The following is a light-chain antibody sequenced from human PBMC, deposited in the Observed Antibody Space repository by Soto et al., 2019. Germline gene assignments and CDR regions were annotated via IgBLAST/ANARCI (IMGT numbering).Light chain of an antibody. V-gene: IGLV2-23*02. CDR3: CSYAGSGTPYV. J-gene: IGLJ1*01. CDR1: SSDVGSYNL. CDR2: VVG. Sequence: QSVLTQPASVSGSPGQSITISCTGTSSDVGSYNLVSWYQHHPGKAPKLMIYVVGKRPSGVSSRFSGSKSGNPASLTISGPQAEDEADYYCCSYAGSGTPYVFGTGTKVTVL.